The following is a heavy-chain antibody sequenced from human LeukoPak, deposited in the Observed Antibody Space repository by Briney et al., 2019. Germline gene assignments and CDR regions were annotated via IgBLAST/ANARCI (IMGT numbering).Heavy chain of an antibody. CDR1: GDSISSSIYY. Sequence: PSETLSLTCTVSGDSISSSIYYWGWIRQPPGKGLEWIGSIYYSASTYYNPSLKSRVTISVDTSKNQFSLKLNSVTAADTAVYYCARHSSVAAVDYWGQGTLVTVSS. V-gene: IGHV4-39*01. CDR3: ARHSSVAAVDY. D-gene: IGHD6-19*01. CDR2: IYYSAST. J-gene: IGHJ4*02.